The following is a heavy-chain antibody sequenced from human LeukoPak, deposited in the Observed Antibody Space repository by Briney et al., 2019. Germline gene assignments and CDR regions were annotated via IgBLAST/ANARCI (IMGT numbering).Heavy chain of an antibody. Sequence: ASVKVSCKASGSTFSSYAISWVRQGPGQGLEWMGGIIPIFDTTNYPQKFQGRVTITTDESTSTAYMELSSLRSEDTAVYYCARSKDFVVVPAARDDYYYYMDVWGKGTTVTVSS. D-gene: IGHD2-2*01. CDR1: GSTFSSYA. J-gene: IGHJ6*03. CDR2: IIPIFDTT. CDR3: ARSKDFVVVPAARDDYYYYMDV. V-gene: IGHV1-69*05.